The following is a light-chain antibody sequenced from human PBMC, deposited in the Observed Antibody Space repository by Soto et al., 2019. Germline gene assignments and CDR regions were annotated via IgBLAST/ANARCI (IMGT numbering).Light chain of an antibody. J-gene: IGLJ3*02. CDR3: ASYAGSFTRV. CDR2: DVT. CDR1: SSDVGDYNY. V-gene: IGLV2-11*01. Sequence: QSVLTQPRSVSRSPGQSVTISCTGTSSDVGDYNYVSWYQQHPGTAPKLMIYDVTKRPSGVPDRFSGSKSGNTASLTISGLQAEDEADYYCASYAGSFTRVFGGGTKLTVL.